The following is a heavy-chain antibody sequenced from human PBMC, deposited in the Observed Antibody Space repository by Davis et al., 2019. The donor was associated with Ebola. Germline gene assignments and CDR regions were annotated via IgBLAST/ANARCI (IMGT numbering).Heavy chain of an antibody. V-gene: IGHV3-23*01. CDR2: ITGSGKTT. Sequence: GESLKISCAASGFTFSNFPMTWVRQAPGKGLELVSAITGSGKTTHYVDSVKGRFTISRDNSKRILFLQLTNLGVEDTAVYYCAKEVDPNYYYNYGLDVWGPGTTVTVSS. CDR3: AKEVDPNYYYNYGLDV. J-gene: IGHJ6*02. CDR1: GFTFSNFP.